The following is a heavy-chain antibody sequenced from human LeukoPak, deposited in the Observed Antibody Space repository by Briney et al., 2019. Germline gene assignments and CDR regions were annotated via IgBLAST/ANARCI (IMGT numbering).Heavy chain of an antibody. CDR3: AKDLVAYCGGDCYVLDY. Sequence: GGSLRLSCAASGFTFSSYAMSWVRQAPGKGLEWVSAISGSGGSTYYADSVKGRFTISRDNSKNTLYLQMNSLRAEDTAVYYCAKDLVAYCGGDCYVLDYWGQGTLVTVSS. V-gene: IGHV3-23*01. J-gene: IGHJ4*02. D-gene: IGHD2-21*02. CDR2: ISGSGGST. CDR1: GFTFSSYA.